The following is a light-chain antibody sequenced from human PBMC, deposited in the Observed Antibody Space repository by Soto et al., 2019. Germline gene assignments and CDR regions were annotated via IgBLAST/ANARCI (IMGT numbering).Light chain of an antibody. CDR1: TGAVTSGHT. V-gene: IGLV7-46*01. CDR3: LLSYDGTNVV. J-gene: IGLJ2*01. CDR2: DTS. Sequence: QAVVTQEPSLTVSPGGTVTLTCGSSTGAVTSGHTPYWFQQKPGQAPRTLIYDTSNKHSWTPARFSGSLLGGKAALTLSGAQPEDEADYYCLLSYDGTNVVSGGGTKLTVL.